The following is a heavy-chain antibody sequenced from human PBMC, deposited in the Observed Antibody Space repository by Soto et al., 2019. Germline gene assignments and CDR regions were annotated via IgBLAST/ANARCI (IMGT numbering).Heavy chain of an antibody. Sequence: LRLSCAASGFTFSNYAMTWVLQAPGKGLEWVSGISGSGGSTYYADSVRGRFTISRDNSKNTLYLQMDSLRAEDTAVYYCAKSPYYDSSGYYGCAFDIWGQGTMVTVSS. CDR1: GFTFSNYA. V-gene: IGHV3-23*01. D-gene: IGHD3-22*01. CDR3: AKSPYYDSSGYYGCAFDI. CDR2: ISGSGGST. J-gene: IGHJ3*02.